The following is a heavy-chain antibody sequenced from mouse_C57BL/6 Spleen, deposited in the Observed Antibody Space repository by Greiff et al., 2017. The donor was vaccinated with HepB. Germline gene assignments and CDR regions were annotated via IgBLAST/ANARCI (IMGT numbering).Heavy chain of an antibody. D-gene: IGHD1-1*01. V-gene: IGHV1-76*01. Sequence: VQLQESGAELVRPGASVKLSCKASGYTFTDYYINWVKQRPGQGLEWIARIYPGSGNTYYNEKFKGKATLTAEKSSSTAYMQLSSLTSEDSAVYFCFTTVVADYWGQGTTLTVSS. CDR2: IYPGSGNT. CDR3: FTTVVADY. CDR1: GYTFTDYY. J-gene: IGHJ2*01.